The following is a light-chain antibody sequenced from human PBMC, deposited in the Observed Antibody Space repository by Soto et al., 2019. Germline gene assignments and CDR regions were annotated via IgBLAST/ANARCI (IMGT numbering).Light chain of an antibody. V-gene: IGLV2-14*01. CDR2: EVN. Sequence: QLVLTQPASVSGSPGQSISFSCTGSNSDVGTSVYVSWYQQHPGKAPKLMIYEVNNRPSGVSDRFSGSKSGNTASLTISRLQAEDEADYFCSSFTGTSSQFVFGSGTKLTVL. CDR1: NSDVGTSVY. CDR3: SSFTGTSSQFV. J-gene: IGLJ1*01.